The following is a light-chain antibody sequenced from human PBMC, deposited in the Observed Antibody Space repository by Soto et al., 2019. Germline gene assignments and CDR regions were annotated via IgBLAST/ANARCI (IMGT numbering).Light chain of an antibody. Sequence: DIQMTQSPSTLSAFVGDGVTITCRASQSIGSWLAWYQQKPGKAPKLLIYKATNLQSGVPSRFSGSGSGTDFSLTISSLQPVDSATYFCQQYNDFQYTFGPGTKLEI. V-gene: IGKV1-5*03. CDR1: QSIGSW. CDR2: KAT. J-gene: IGKJ2*01. CDR3: QQYNDFQYT.